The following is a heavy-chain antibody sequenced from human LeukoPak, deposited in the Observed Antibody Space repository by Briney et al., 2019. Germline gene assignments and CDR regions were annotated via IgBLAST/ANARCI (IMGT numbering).Heavy chain of an antibody. J-gene: IGHJ1*01. CDR3: AKDGAYYDILTGYREYFQH. Sequence: GGSLRLSCAASGFTFSSYAMSWVGQAPGKGLEWVSAISGSGGSTYYADSVKGRFTISRDNSKNTLYLQMNSLRAEDTAVYYCAKDGAYYDILTGYREYFQHWGQGTLVTVSS. V-gene: IGHV3-23*01. CDR2: ISGSGGST. D-gene: IGHD3-9*01. CDR1: GFTFSSYA.